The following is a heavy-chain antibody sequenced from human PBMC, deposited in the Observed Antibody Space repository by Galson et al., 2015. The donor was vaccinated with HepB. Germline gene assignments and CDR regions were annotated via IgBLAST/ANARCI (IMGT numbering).Heavy chain of an antibody. CDR1: GGTFSSYA. CDR2: IIPIFGTA. V-gene: IGHV1-69*13. CDR3: ARGGGGYCSSTSCYPLDYYYYYYLDV. Sequence: SVKVSCKASGGTFSSYAISWVRQAPGQGLEWMGGIIPIFGTANYAQKYQGRVTITADEPTSTAYMELSSLRSEDTAVYYCARGGGGYCSSTSCYPLDYYYYYYLDVWGKGTTVTVSS. J-gene: IGHJ6*03. D-gene: IGHD2-2*01.